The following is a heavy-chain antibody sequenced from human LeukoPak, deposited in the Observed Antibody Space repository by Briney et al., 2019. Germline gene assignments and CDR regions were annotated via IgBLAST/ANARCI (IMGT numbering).Heavy chain of an antibody. D-gene: IGHD4-17*01. V-gene: IGHV1-46*01. J-gene: IGHJ4*02. Sequence: GASVKVSCKASGYTFTSYYMHWVRQAPGQGLEWMGIINPSGGSTSYAQKFQGRVTMTRDTSISTAYMELSRLRSDDTAVYYCASPRGFYGDYAFDYWGQGTLVTVSS. CDR1: GYTFTSYY. CDR3: ASPRGFYGDYAFDY. CDR2: INPSGGST.